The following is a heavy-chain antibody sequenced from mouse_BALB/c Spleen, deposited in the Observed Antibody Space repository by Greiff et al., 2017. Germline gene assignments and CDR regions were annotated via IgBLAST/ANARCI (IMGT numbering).Heavy chain of an antibody. CDR1: GFTFSSYT. CDR2: ISNGGGST. Sequence: EVQGVESGGGLVQPGGSLKLSCAASGFTFSSYTMSWVRQTPEKRLEWVAYISNGGGSTYYPDTVKGRFTISRDNAKNTLYLQMSSLKSEDTAMYYCARYSRAMDYWGQGTSVTVSS. J-gene: IGHJ4*01. V-gene: IGHV5-12-2*01. D-gene: IGHD2-12*01. CDR3: ARYSRAMDY.